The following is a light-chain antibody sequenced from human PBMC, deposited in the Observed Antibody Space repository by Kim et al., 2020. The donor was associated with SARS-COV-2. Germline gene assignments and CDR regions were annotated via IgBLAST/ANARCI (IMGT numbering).Light chain of an antibody. J-gene: IGLJ3*02. CDR3: QSYDSSKDCV. CDR2: DDN. Sequence: KTVTISCTRSRGSIASSYVHWYQQRPGSAPSTVIYDDNERPSGVPDRFSGSIDSSSNTASLTISGLRTEDEADYYCQSYDSSKDCVFGGGTKLTVL. V-gene: IGLV6-57*03. CDR1: RGSIASSY.